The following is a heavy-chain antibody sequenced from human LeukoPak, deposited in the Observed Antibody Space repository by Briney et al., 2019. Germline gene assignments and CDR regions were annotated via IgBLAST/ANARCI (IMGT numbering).Heavy chain of an antibody. CDR2: INHSGST. D-gene: IGHD6-19*01. CDR3: ARGPRIAVALYRY. Sequence: SETLSLTCAVYGGSFSGYYWSWIRQPPGKGLEWIGEINHSGSTNYNPSLKSRVTISVDTSKNQFSLKLSSVTAADAAVYYCARGPRIAVALYRYWGQGTLVTVSS. J-gene: IGHJ4*02. CDR1: GGSFSGYY. V-gene: IGHV4-34*01.